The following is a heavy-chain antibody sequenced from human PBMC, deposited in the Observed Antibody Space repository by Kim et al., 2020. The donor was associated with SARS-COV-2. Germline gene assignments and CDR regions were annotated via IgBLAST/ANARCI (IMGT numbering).Heavy chain of an antibody. D-gene: IGHD1-26*01. CDR1: GFTFSSYG. J-gene: IGHJ4*02. CDR2: ISYDGSNK. CDR3: AKGRIVGAG. Sequence: GGSLRLSCAASGFTFSSYGMHWVRQAPGKGLEWVAVISYDGSNKYYADSVKGRFTISRDNSKNTLYLQMNSLRAEDTAVYYCAKGRIVGAGWGQGTLVTVSS. V-gene: IGHV3-30*18.